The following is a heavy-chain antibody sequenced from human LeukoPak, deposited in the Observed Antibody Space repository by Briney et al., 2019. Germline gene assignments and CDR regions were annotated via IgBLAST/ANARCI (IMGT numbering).Heavy chain of an antibody. CDR1: GFTFSDHC. V-gene: IGHV3-72*01. J-gene: IGHJ2*01. D-gene: IGHD3-10*01. Sequence: GGSQRLSCAASGFTFSDHCMDWVRQAPGKGLEWVGRTRNKANSYTTEYAASVKGRFTISRDDSKKSLYLQMNSLKTEGTAVYYCARESGGGVLGYFDLWGRGTLVSVSS. CDR3: ARESGGGVLGYFDL. CDR2: TRNKANSYTT.